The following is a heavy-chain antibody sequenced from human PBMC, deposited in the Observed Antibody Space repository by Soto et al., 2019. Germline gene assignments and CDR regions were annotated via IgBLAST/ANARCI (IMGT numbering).Heavy chain of an antibody. CDR2: IKEDGSQK. CDR3: ARHPERIAQIGWFGP. Sequence: PGGSLRLSCAASGFTFSRYWMSWVRQAPGRGLEWVANIKEDGSQKWYVDSVKGRFTISRDNAKNSLYLQINSLRAEDTAVYYCARHPERIAQIGWFGPWGQGPLVTVSS. J-gene: IGHJ5*02. V-gene: IGHV3-7*05. D-gene: IGHD6-13*01. CDR1: GFTFSRYW.